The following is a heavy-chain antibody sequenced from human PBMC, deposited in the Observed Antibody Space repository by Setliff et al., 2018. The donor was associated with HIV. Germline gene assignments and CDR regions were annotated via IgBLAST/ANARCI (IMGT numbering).Heavy chain of an antibody. CDR2: IDRDGSET. J-gene: IGHJ4*02. V-gene: IGHV3-7*01. Sequence: PGGSLRLSCVASRFTFNDYWMSWVRQAPGKGLEWVANIDRDGSETNYVDSVKGRFTIFRDNAKSSMYLQMNSLRVEDTAIYYCARDLDYYFDYWGQGTLVTVSS. CDR3: ARDLDYYFDY. CDR1: RFTFNDYW. D-gene: IGHD1-1*01.